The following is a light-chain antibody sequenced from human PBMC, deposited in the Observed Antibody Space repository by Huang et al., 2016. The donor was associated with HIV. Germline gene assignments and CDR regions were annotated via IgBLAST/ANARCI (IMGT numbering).Light chain of an antibody. J-gene: IGKJ3*01. CDR1: QSVSTN. CDR2: GAS. V-gene: IGKV3-15*01. CDR3: QQYNSWPPLFT. Sequence: EVLLTQSPATLSVSPGERATLSCRASQSVSTNFDWYQQKPGHAPRLLIYGASTRATGVPARFSGSGSGTEFTLTISSLQSEDSAVYYCQQYNSWPPLFTFGPGTKVDIK.